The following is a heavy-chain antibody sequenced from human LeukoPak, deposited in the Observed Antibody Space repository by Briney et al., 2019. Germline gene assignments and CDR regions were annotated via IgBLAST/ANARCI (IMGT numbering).Heavy chain of an antibody. J-gene: IGHJ4*02. Sequence: GGSLRLSCTASGFTFGDYAMTWVRQAPGKGLEWVGFIRSKVYGGTPEYAASAKGRFTISRDDSKGIAYLRMNSLKTEDTAVYYCTTDRPFTGGGVVKHWGQGTLVTVSS. V-gene: IGHV3-49*04. D-gene: IGHD3-16*01. CDR2: IRSKVYGGTP. CDR1: GFTFGDYA. CDR3: TTDRPFTGGGVVKH.